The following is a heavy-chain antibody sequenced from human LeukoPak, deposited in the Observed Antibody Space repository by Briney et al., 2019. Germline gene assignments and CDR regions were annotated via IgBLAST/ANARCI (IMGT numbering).Heavy chain of an antibody. Sequence: GASVKVSCKASGYTFTSYGISWGRQAPGQGLEWMGWISAYNGNTNYAQKLQGRVTMNTDTSTSTAYMELRRLRSDDPAVYYCAREWLVTDRSSYGTDVWGPGNTVTVSS. CDR3: AREWLVTDRSSYGTDV. D-gene: IGHD6-19*01. CDR2: ISAYNGNT. CDR1: GYTFTSYG. J-gene: IGHJ6*02. V-gene: IGHV1-18*01.